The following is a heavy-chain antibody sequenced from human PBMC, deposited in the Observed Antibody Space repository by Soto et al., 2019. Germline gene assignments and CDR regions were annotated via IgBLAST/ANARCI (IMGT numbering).Heavy chain of an antibody. CDR2: MYDSGST. J-gene: IGHJ4*02. D-gene: IGHD6-13*01. V-gene: IGHV4-59*01. Sequence: QVQLQESGPGLVKPSETLSLSCFVSGGSISGYFWSWIRQPPGKGLEWIAFMYDSGSTNYNPSLTSRVSISLDTSKNQFSLKLNSVTAADTAVYYCARGWSSSWPYWGQGTLVTVSS. CDR1: GGSISGYF. CDR3: ARGWSSSWPY.